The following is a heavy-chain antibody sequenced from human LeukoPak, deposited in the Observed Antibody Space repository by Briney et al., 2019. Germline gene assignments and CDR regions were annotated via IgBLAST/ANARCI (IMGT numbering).Heavy chain of an antibody. Sequence: KPSETLSLTCTVSGGSISSSSYYWGWIRQPPGKGLEWIGSIYYSGSTYYNPSLKSRVTISVDTSKNQFSLKLGSVTAADTAVYYCARHEQQLVWVEYYYYMDVWGKGTTVTVSS. J-gene: IGHJ6*03. V-gene: IGHV4-39*01. CDR3: ARHEQQLVWVEYYYYMDV. D-gene: IGHD6-6*01. CDR2: IYYSGST. CDR1: GGSISSSSYY.